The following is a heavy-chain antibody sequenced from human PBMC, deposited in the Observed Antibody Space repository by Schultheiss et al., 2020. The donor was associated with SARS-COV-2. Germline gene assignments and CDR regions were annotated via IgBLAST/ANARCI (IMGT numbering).Heavy chain of an antibody. CDR2: ISHDGSKI. Sequence: GGSLRLSCAASGFTFSSYWMSWVRQAPGKGLEWVAVISHDGSKIFYADSVKGRFTISRDNSKNTLYLQMNSLRAEDTAVYYCAREGYSSSWYGHSYYYYGMDVWGQGTTVTVSS. V-gene: IGHV3-30*03. J-gene: IGHJ6*02. CDR3: AREGYSSSWYGHSYYYYGMDV. CDR1: GFTFSSYW. D-gene: IGHD6-13*01.